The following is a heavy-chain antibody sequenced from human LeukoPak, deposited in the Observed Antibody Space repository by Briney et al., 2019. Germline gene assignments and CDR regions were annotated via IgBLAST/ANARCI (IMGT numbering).Heavy chain of an antibody. D-gene: IGHD3-22*01. CDR1: GGSITGSSYY. CDR3: ARHYYDSTGYYYFDY. V-gene: IGHV4-39*01. CDR2: MYYSGST. J-gene: IGHJ4*02. Sequence: SETLSLTCSVSGGSITGSSYYWGWIRQPPGKGLEWIGSMYYSGSTYYNPSLKSRVTISVGTSKNQFSLKLSSVTAADTAVYYCARHYYDSTGYYYFDYWGQGTLVTVSS.